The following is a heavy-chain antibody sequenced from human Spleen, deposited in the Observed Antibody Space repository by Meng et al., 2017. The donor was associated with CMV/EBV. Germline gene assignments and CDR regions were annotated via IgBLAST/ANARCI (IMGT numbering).Heavy chain of an antibody. CDR1: GSAFSDYA. CDR3: ARDRFRIGYSSSWYPYYYYGMDV. D-gene: IGHD6-13*01. V-gene: IGHV3-30-3*01. Sequence: GGSLRLSCAASGSAFSDYAMHWVRQAPGKGLEWVAVISYDGSDKYYTDSVKGRFTISRDNSKNTLYLQMNSLRAEDTAVYYCARDRFRIGYSSSWYPYYYYGMDVWGQGTTVTVSS. CDR2: ISYDGSDK. J-gene: IGHJ6*02.